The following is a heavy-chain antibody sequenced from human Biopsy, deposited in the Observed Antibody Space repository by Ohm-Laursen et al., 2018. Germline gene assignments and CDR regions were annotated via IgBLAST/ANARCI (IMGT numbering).Heavy chain of an antibody. Sequence: TFDDYAMHWVRQAPGEGLEWIGHIYNSGNTYYHPSLQSRVTISIDTSKTQFSLRLASVTAADTAIYYCARGMRSSGWPYFDSWGQGALVIVSP. CDR1: TFDDYA. V-gene: IGHV4-31*02. J-gene: IGHJ4*02. CDR2: IYNSGNT. CDR3: ARGMRSSGWPYFDS. D-gene: IGHD6-19*01.